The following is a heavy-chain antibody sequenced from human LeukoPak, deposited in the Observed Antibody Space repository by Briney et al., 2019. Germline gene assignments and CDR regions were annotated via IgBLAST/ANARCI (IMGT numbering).Heavy chain of an antibody. V-gene: IGHV4-39*07. CDR3: AGSTCSGGSCYSGDYFDY. Sequence: PSETLSLTCTVSGGSISSSDYYWGWIRQPPGKGLEWIGEIYHSGSTNYNPSLKSRVTISVDKSKNQFSLKLSSVTAADTAVYYCAGSTCSGGSCYSGDYFDYWGQGTLVTVSS. D-gene: IGHD2-15*01. CDR1: GGSISSSDYY. CDR2: IYHSGST. J-gene: IGHJ4*02.